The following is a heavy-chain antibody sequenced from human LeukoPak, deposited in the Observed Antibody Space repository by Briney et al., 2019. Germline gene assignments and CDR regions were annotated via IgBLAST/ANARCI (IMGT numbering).Heavy chain of an antibody. CDR2: IYTSGST. J-gene: IGHJ4*02. CDR1: GGSISGYY. V-gene: IGHV4-4*07. CDR3: AREGSSWYNVYFDY. D-gene: IGHD6-13*01. Sequence: SETLSLTCTVSGGSISGYYWSWIRQPAGKGLEWIGRIYTSGSTNYNPSLKSRVTMSVDTSKNQFSLKLSSVTAADTAVYYCAREGSSWYNVYFDYWGQGTLVTVSS.